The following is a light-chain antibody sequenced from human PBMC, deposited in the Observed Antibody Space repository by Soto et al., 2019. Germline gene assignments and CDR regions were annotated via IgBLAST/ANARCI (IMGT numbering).Light chain of an antibody. Sequence: DIQMTQSPSSLSAFVGDRVTITCRTSQIISSSLNWYQQKPGKAPKLLIYSASSLQSGVPSRFSGSGSGADFTLTISSLQPEDFATYYCQQSYSVLWTFGQGTKVDI. CDR3: QQSYSVLWT. CDR1: QIISSS. J-gene: IGKJ1*01. CDR2: SAS. V-gene: IGKV1-39*01.